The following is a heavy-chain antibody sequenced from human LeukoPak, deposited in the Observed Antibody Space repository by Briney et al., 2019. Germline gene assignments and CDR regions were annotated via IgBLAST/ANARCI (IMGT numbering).Heavy chain of an antibody. CDR1: GFTFSSYA. CDR3: AVTTFDY. CDR2: ISGGGGIT. D-gene: IGHD4-17*01. J-gene: IGHJ4*02. Sequence: PGGSLRLSCAASGFTFSSYAMSWVRQAPGEGLECVSSISGGGGITFYADSVKGRFTISRDNSKNTLYLQMNSLRAEDTAVYYCAVTTFDYWGQGTLVTVSS. V-gene: IGHV3-23*01.